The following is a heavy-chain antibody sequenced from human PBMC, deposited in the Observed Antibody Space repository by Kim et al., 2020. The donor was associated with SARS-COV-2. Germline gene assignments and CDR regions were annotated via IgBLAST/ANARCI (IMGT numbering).Heavy chain of an antibody. J-gene: IGHJ6*02. CDR2: IYYSGST. Sequence: SETLSLTCTVSGGSISSYYWSWIRQPPGKGLEWIGYIYYSGSTNYNPSLKSRVTISVDTSKNQFSLKLSSVTAADTAVYYCARDRTMITFGGVIVSYGMDVWGQGTTVTVSS. CDR3: ARDRTMITFGGVIVSYGMDV. D-gene: IGHD3-16*02. CDR1: GGSISSYY. V-gene: IGHV4-59*01.